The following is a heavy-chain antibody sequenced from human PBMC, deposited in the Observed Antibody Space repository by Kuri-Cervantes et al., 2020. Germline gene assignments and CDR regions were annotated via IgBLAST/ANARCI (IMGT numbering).Heavy chain of an antibody. Sequence: GESLKISCAASGFTFSSYGMHWVRQAPGKGLEWVAVIWYDGSNKYYADSVKGRFTISRDNSKNTLYLQMNSLRAEDTAVYYCAKVVFGTWPTSPYWYFDLWAVAPWSPSPQ. D-gene: IGHD3-10*01. J-gene: IGHJ2*01. CDR3: AKVVFGTWPTSPYWYFDL. CDR2: IWYDGSNK. V-gene: IGHV3-33*06. CDR1: GFTFSSYG.